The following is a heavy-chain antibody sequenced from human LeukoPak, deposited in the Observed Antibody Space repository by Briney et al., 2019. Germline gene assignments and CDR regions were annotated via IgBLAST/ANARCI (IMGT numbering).Heavy chain of an antibody. V-gene: IGHV3-21*01. CDR2: ISNDGKYI. D-gene: IGHD3-22*01. CDR1: GFTFSGYS. CDR3: ASPYYYDSSGYRDDAFDI. J-gene: IGHJ3*02. Sequence: PGGSLRLSCAASGFTFSGYSMNWVRQAPGQGLEWVSSISNDGKYIYYADSVKGRFTISRDNAKSSLYLQMNSLRAEDTAVYYCASPYYYDSSGYRDDAFDIWGQGTMVTVSS.